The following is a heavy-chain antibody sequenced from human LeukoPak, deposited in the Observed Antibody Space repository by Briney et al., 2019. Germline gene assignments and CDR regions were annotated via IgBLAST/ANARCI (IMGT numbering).Heavy chain of an antibody. CDR2: IKKDGSEK. J-gene: IGHJ5*02. Sequence: PGGSLRLSCAASGFTFSSYWMMWVRQAPGKGLEWGANIKKDGSEKYYVDSVKGRFTISRDNAKTSLYLQMKSLRAEDTAVYYCARDLGASFGVTPSWLDPWGQGTLVTVSS. V-gene: IGHV3-7*01. D-gene: IGHD3-16*01. CDR3: ARDLGASFGVTPSWLDP. CDR1: GFTFSSYW.